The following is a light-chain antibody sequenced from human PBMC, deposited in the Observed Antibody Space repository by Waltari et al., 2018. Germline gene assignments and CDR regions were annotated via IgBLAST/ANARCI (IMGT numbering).Light chain of an antibody. Sequence: QSVLTQSASVSGSPGQSITISCTGTSGDVGAHNYVSWYQQHPGKAPQLIIYDVSKRPSVVPNRISASKSGNTASLTISGLQAEDEAHYYCNSYTSSTNVVFGGGTKLTVL. CDR1: SGDVGAHNY. CDR3: NSYTSSTNVV. CDR2: DVS. V-gene: IGLV2-14*03. J-gene: IGLJ2*01.